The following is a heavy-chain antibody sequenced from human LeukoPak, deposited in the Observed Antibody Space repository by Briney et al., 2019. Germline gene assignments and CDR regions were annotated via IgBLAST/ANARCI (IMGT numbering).Heavy chain of an antibody. Sequence: SETLSLTCTVSGGSISSSSYYWGWMRQPPGKGLEWIGSIYYSGSTYYNPSLKSRVTISVDTSKNQYSLKLSSVTAADTAVYYCARLDGKPLYYYYGMDVWGQGTTVTVSS. CDR2: IYYSGST. J-gene: IGHJ6*02. V-gene: IGHV4-39*01. CDR3: ARLDGKPLYYYYGMDV. D-gene: IGHD4-23*01. CDR1: GGSISSSSYY.